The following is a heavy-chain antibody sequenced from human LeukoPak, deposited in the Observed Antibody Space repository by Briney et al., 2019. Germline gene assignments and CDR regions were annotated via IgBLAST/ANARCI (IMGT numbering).Heavy chain of an antibody. Sequence: PSETLSLTCAVYGGSFSGYYWSWIRQPPGKGLEWIGEINHSGSTNYNPSLKSRVTISVDTSKNQFSLKLSSVTAADTAVYYCARVQNGRGYCSGGSCPYIFDYWGQGTLVTVSS. CDR1: GGSFSGYY. D-gene: IGHD2-15*01. CDR2: INHSGST. J-gene: IGHJ4*02. CDR3: ARVQNGRGYCSGGSCPYIFDY. V-gene: IGHV4-34*01.